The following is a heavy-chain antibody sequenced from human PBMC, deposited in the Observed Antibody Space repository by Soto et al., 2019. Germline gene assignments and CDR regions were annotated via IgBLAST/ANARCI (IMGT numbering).Heavy chain of an antibody. V-gene: IGHV1-46*01. CDR1: GYTFTSYY. Sequence: GASVKVSCKASGYTFTSYYMHWVRQAPGQGLEWMGIINPSGGSTSYAQKFQGRVTMTRDTSTSTVYMELSSLRSEDTAVYYCARDSFRGEWELLRFAYWGQGTLVTVSS. J-gene: IGHJ4*02. D-gene: IGHD1-26*01. CDR2: INPSGGST. CDR3: ARDSFRGEWELLRFAY.